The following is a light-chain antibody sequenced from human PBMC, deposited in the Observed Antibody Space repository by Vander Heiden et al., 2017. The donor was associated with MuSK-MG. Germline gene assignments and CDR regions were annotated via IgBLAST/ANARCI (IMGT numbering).Light chain of an antibody. J-gene: IGLJ1*01. V-gene: IGLV2-11*01. CDR1: SSDVGGYSY. CDR3: CSYAGSYSYV. CDR2: DVS. Sequence: QSALTQPRSVSESPGQSVTIFCTGTSSDVGGYSYVSWYQQHPGKAPKLMIYDVSERPSGVPDRFSGSKSGNTASLTISGLQAEDEADYFCCSYAGSYSYVFGTGTKVTGL.